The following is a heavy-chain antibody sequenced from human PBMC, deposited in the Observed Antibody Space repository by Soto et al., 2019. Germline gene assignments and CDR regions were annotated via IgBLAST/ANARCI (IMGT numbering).Heavy chain of an antibody. D-gene: IGHD1-26*01. CDR2: IDHGGTI. V-gene: IGHV4-38-2*01. CDR3: ERAAREVTHYYFDS. J-gene: IGHJ4*02. Sequence: SETVSLTCAVSGYSISGGYYWGWIRQPPGKRLEWIASIDHGGTIYNNPSLKSLLAIAVDTTNNQSPLELTAVAAADAVLYYWERAAREVTHYYFDSWGQGTQVTVSS. CDR1: GYSISGGYY.